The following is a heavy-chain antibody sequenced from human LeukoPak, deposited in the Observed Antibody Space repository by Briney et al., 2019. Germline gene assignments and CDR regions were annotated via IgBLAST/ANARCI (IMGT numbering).Heavy chain of an antibody. CDR1: GGTFSSYA. J-gene: IGHJ6*02. Sequence: SVKVSCKASGGTFSSYAISWVRQAPGQGLEWMGRIIPTLGIRNYAQKIQGRVTITADKSTSTAYMELSSLRSEDTAIYYCAGGGGDYDFWGGYGMDIWGQGTTVTVSS. CDR2: IIPTLGIR. V-gene: IGHV1-69*04. D-gene: IGHD3-3*01. CDR3: AGGGGDYDFWGGYGMDI.